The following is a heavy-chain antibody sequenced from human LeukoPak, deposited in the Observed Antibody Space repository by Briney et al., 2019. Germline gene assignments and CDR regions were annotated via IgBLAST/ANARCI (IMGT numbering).Heavy chain of an antibody. V-gene: IGHV4-34*01. CDR2: INHSGST. CDR3: ARRPTVTIDY. J-gene: IGHJ4*02. CDR1: GGSFSGYY. D-gene: IGHD4-17*01. Sequence: SETLSLTCAVYGGSFSGYYWSWIGQPPGKGLEWIGEINHSGSTNYNPSLKSRVTISVDTSKNQFSLKLSSVTAADTAVYYCARRPTVTIDYWGQGTLVTVSS.